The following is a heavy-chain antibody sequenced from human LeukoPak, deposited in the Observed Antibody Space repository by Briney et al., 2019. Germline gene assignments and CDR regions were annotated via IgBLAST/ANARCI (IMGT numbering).Heavy chain of an antibody. CDR2: IYYSGST. CDR1: GGSISSYY. D-gene: IGHD3-3*01. V-gene: IGHV4-59*08. J-gene: IGHJ6*02. Sequence: PSETLSLTCTVSGGSISSYYWSWIRQPPGKGLEWIGYIYYSGSTNYNPSLKSRVTISVDTSKNQFSLKLSSVTAADTAVYYCARHAYYDFWSGYRPYYYYGMDVWGQGTTVTVSS. CDR3: ARHAYYDFWSGYRPYYYYGMDV.